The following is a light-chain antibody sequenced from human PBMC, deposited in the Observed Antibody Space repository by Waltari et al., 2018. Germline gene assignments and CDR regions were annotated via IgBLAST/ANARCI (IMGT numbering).Light chain of an antibody. V-gene: IGKV2-30*01. Sequence: DVVMTQSPPSLPVTLGQPASMSCRSSHTLIYTDGNTDLSGFLQRPGQSPRRLIYKVSDRDPGVPDRFRGSGSGTDFTLRIKKVEAEDVGVYYCMQGTHWPWTFGQGTKMEIE. CDR2: KVS. J-gene: IGKJ1*01. CDR1: HTLIYTDGNTD. CDR3: MQGTHWPWT.